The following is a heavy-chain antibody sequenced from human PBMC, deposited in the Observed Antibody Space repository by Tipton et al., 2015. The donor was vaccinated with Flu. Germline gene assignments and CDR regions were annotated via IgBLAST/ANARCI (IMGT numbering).Heavy chain of an antibody. CDR3: ARERYYYDSSGYYNQFDY. D-gene: IGHD3-22*01. J-gene: IGHJ4*02. CDR1: GGSISSYY. Sequence: TLSLTCTVSGGSISSYYWSWLRQPPGKGLEWIGYIYYSGSTNYNPSLKCRVTISVDTSKNQFSLKLSSVTAADTAVYYCARERYYYDSSGYYNQFDYWGQGTLVTVSS. V-gene: IGHV4-59*01. CDR2: IYYSGST.